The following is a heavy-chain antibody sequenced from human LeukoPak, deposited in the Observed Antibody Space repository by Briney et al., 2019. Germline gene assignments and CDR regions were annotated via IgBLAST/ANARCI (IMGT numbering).Heavy chain of an antibody. J-gene: IGHJ4*02. Sequence: GSLRLSCAASGFTFSSYAMSWVRQAPGKGLEWVSAISGSGGSTYYADSVKGRFTISRDNSKNTLYLQMNSLRAEDTAVYYCAKQVSYDFWSGMYYFDYWGQGTLVTVSS. CDR1: GFTFSSYA. V-gene: IGHV3-23*01. CDR2: ISGSGGST. D-gene: IGHD3-3*01. CDR3: AKQVSYDFWSGMYYFDY.